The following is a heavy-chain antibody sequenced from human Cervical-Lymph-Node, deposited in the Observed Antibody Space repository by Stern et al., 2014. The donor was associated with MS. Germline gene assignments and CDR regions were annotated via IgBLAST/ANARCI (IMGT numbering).Heavy chain of an antibody. D-gene: IGHD3-3*01. CDR3: ARGPNFWSGYQDY. J-gene: IGHJ4*02. CDR1: GYTFTGYY. CDR2: INPGDLVT. V-gene: IGHV1-46*01. Sequence: QMQLVQSGADVKKPGASVKVSCKASGYTFTGYYMHWVRQAPGQGLEWMGMINPGDLVTTYAQKFQGRLTITRDTSTSTVYMELNSLKSDDTAVYYCARGPNFWSGYQDYWGQGTLVTVSS.